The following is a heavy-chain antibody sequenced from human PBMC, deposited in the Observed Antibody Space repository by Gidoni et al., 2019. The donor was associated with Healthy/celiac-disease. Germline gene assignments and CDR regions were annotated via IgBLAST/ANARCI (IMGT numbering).Heavy chain of an antibody. J-gene: IGHJ4*02. D-gene: IGHD3-22*01. Sequence: QVQLVQSGAEVKKPGSSVKVSCKASGGTFSSSAISWVRQAPGQGLEWMGGIIPIFGTANYAQKFQGRVTITADEATSTAYMELSSLRSEDTAVYYCARWKGGAYYYDSSGSFWDYWGQGTLVTVSS. CDR1: GGTFSSSA. CDR2: IIPIFGTA. CDR3: ARWKGGAYYYDSSGSFWDY. V-gene: IGHV1-69*01.